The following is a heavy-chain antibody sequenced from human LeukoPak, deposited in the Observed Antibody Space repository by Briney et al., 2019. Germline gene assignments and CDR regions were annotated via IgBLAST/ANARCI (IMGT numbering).Heavy chain of an antibody. CDR2: ISGSGGST. Sequence: SGGSLRLSCAASGFTFSSYATSWVRQAPGKGLEWVSAISGSGGSTYYADSVKGRFTISRDNSKNTLYLQMNSLRAEDTAVYYCAKASSQQLVKGGFDYWGQGTLVTVSS. CDR1: GFTFSSYA. CDR3: AKASSQQLVKGGFDY. J-gene: IGHJ4*02. D-gene: IGHD6-6*01. V-gene: IGHV3-23*01.